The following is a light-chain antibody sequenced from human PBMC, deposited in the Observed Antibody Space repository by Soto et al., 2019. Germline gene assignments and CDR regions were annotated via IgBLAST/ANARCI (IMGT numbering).Light chain of an antibody. CDR2: DAS. Sequence: EIVLTQSPATLSFSPLEIATLSCRASQSVSRYLAWYQQKPGQAPRLLIYDASYGATGTPARFSGSGSGTDFTLTISSLEPEDFAVYYCQQYGSSGTFGQGTKVDIK. J-gene: IGKJ1*01. CDR3: QQYGSSGT. CDR1: QSVSRY. V-gene: IGKV3-11*01.